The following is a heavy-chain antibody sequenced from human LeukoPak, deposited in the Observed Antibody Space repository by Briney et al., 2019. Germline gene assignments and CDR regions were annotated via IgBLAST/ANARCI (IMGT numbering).Heavy chain of an antibody. D-gene: IGHD3-22*01. V-gene: IGHV4-34*01. CDR2: INHSGST. CDR3: AREVNYYDSSGFDY. J-gene: IGHJ4*02. Sequence: ASETLSLTCAVYGGSFSGYYWSWIRQPPGKGLEWIGEINHSGSTNYNPSLKSRVTISVDTSKNQFSLKLSSVTAADTAVYYCAREVNYYDSSGFDYWGQGTLVTVSS. CDR1: GGSFSGYY.